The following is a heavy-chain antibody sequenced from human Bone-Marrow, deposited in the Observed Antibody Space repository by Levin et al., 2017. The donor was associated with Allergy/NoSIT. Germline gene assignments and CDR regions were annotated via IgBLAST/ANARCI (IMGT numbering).Heavy chain of an antibody. V-gene: IGHV3-23*01. CDR2: ISGFAVRS. CDR1: GFTFTNYA. Sequence: GGSLRLSCAASGFTFTNYAMGWVRQAPGKGLEWVSTISGFAVRSYYADSVKGRFTISRDNSKNRLYLQMDSLSAEDPAFYYCVKEFFDSSGYDQPFDYWGQGTLVAVSS. CDR3: VKEFFDSSGYDQPFDY. D-gene: IGHD3-22*01. J-gene: IGHJ4*02.